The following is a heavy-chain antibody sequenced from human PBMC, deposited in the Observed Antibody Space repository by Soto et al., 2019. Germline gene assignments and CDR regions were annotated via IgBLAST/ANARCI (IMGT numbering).Heavy chain of an antibody. D-gene: IGHD5-18*01. CDR2: IIPILGIA. Sequence: QVQLVQSGAEVKKPGSSVKVSCKASGGTFSSYTISWVRQAPGQGLEWMGRIIPILGIANYAQKFQGRVTITADKSTSTAYMELSILRSEDTAVYYCARESRYTAMAAYYSYGMDVWGQGTTVTVSS. V-gene: IGHV1-69*08. CDR1: GGTFSSYT. CDR3: ARESRYTAMAAYYSYGMDV. J-gene: IGHJ6*02.